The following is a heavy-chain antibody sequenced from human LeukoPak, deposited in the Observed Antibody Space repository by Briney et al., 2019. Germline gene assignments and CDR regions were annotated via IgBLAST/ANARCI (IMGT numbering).Heavy chain of an antibody. CDR1: GFTFSSYD. J-gene: IGHJ4*02. Sequence: GGSLRLSCAASGFTFSSYDMHWVRQAPGKGLEWVTLISYDGGNKYYGDSVKGRFTISRDNAKNTLYLQMNSLRAEDTAMYYCAALDHGHDYWGQGTLVSVSS. CDR2: ISYDGGNK. CDR3: AALDHGHDY. V-gene: IGHV3-30*03.